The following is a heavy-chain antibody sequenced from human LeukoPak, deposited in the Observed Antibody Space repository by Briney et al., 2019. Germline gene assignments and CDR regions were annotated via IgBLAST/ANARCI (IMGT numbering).Heavy chain of an antibody. CDR2: INPSGGST. Sequence: ASVKVSCKASGYTFTSYYMHWVRQAPGQGLEWMGIINPSGGSTSYAQKFQGGVTMTRDTSTSTVYMELSSLRSEDTAVYYCAGEDCSGGSCYFRYFGYWGQGTLATVSS. J-gene: IGHJ4*02. CDR1: GYTFTSYY. V-gene: IGHV1-46*03. D-gene: IGHD2-15*01. CDR3: AGEDCSGGSCYFRYFGY.